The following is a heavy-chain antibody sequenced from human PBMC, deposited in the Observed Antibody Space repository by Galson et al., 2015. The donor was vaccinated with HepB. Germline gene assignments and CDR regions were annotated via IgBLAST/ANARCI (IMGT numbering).Heavy chain of an antibody. CDR2: ISSSSSTI. Sequence: SLRLSCAASGFTFSSYSMNWVRQAPGKGLEWVSYISSSSSTIYYADSVKGRFTISRDNAKNSLYLQMNSLRDEDTAVYYCARDGGYYYGSGSYYNWGQGTLVTVSS. CDR1: GFTFSSYS. CDR3: ARDGGYYYGSGSYYN. V-gene: IGHV3-48*02. D-gene: IGHD3-10*01. J-gene: IGHJ4*02.